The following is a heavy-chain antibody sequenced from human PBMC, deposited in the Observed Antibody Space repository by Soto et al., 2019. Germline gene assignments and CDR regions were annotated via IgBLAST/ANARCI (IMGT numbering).Heavy chain of an antibody. J-gene: IGHJ3*02. CDR1: GFTFSSYG. CDR2: IRYDGSNK. D-gene: IGHD6-13*01. V-gene: IGHV3-33*01. Sequence: QVQLVESGGGVVQPGRSLRLSCAASGFTFSSYGMHWVRQAPGKGLEWVAVIRYDGSNKYYADSVKGRFTISRDNSKNTLYLQMNSLRAEDTAVYYCARAGYSSSWYPGDDAFDIWGQGTMVTVSS. CDR3: ARAGYSSSWYPGDDAFDI.